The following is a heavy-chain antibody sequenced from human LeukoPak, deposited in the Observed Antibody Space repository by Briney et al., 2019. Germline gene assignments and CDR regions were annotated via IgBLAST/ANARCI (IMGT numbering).Heavy chain of an antibody. CDR2: IYPGXSDT. CDR1: GYSFTEYW. J-gene: IGHJ4*02. V-gene: IGHV5-51*01. CDR3: ARLDCSGGNCYGLGY. Sequence: PGESLKISCKGSGYSFTEYWIAWXRQMPGKGLEWXXXIYPGXSDTRYSPSLQGQVTISADKSIRPAYLQWSSLKASDTAMYYCARLDCSGGNCYGLGYWGQGTLVTVSS. D-gene: IGHD2-15*01.